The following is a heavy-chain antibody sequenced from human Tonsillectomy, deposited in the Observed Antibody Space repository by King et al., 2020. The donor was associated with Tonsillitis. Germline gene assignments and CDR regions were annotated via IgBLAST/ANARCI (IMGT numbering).Heavy chain of an antibody. Sequence: QLVQSGGGVVQPGGSLRLSCAASGFTFSSYGMHWVRQAPGKGLEWVAFIRYDGSNKYYADSVKGRFNISRDNSKNTLYLQMNSLRAEDTAVYYCAKGPGDLDYWGQGTLVTVSS. J-gene: IGHJ4*02. D-gene: IGHD3-16*01. CDR1: GFTFSSYG. CDR3: AKGPGDLDY. V-gene: IGHV3-30*02. CDR2: IRYDGSNK.